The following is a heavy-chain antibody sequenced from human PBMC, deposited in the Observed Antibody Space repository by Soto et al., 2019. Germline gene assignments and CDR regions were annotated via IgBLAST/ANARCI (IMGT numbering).Heavy chain of an antibody. Sequence: EVQLVESGGGLVKPGGSLRLSCAASGFTFSSYSMNWVRQAPGKGLEWVSSISSSSSYIYYADSVKGRFTISRDNAKNSLYLQMNSLRAEDTAVDYCASSGGYLGDPPHAYGMDVWGQGTTVTVSS. J-gene: IGHJ6*02. CDR3: ASSGGYLGDPPHAYGMDV. V-gene: IGHV3-21*01. CDR1: GFTFSSYS. D-gene: IGHD3-16*01. CDR2: ISSSSSYI.